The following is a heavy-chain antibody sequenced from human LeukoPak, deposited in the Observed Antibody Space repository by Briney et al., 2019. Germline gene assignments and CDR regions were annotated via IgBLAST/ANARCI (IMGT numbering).Heavy chain of an antibody. V-gene: IGHV1-24*01. J-gene: IGHJ4*02. CDR3: ATVYSSGWTRQYYFDY. CDR2: FDPEDGET. Sequence: GASVKVSCKVSGYTLTELSMHWVRQAPGKGLEWTGGFDPEDGETIYAQKFQGRVTMTEDTSTDTAYMELSSLRSEDTAVYYCATVYSSGWTRQYYFDYWGQGTLVTVSS. CDR1: GYTLTELS. D-gene: IGHD6-19*01.